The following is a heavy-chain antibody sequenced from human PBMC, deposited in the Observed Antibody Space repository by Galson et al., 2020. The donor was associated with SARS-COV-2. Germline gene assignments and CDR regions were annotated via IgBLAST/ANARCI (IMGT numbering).Heavy chain of an antibody. CDR3: ARGLMIGGSFYGMDV. V-gene: IGHV4-34*01. Sequence: SQTLSLTCAVYGGSFSNIYWTWIRQAPDKGLEWIWEINHTGSTNCNPSLKSRVTISTDTSKNQFSLKVRSVTAADTAVYYCARGLMIGGSFYGMDVWGLGTTVTVSS. CDR1: GGSFSNIY. J-gene: IGHJ6*02. CDR2: INHTGST. D-gene: IGHD3-22*01.